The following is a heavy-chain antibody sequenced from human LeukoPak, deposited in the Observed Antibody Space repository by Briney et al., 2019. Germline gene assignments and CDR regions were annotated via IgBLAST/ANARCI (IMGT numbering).Heavy chain of an antibody. CDR2: ISYDGSNK. J-gene: IGHJ4*02. CDR3: ARGWDRDCTSTSCYIAFN. D-gene: IGHD2-2*02. V-gene: IGHV3-30-3*01. Sequence: GGSLRLSCAASGFIFSNYVMDWVRQPPGKGLEWVAVISYDGSNKYYADSVKGRFTISRDNSKNTLYLQMNSLRAEDTAVYYCARGWDRDCTSTSCYIAFNWGQGTLVSVSS. CDR1: GFIFSNYV.